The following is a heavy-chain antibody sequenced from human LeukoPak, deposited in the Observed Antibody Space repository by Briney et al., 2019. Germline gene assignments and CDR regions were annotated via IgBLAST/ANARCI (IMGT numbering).Heavy chain of an antibody. V-gene: IGHV4-59*01. CDR1: GGSISSYY. J-gene: IGHJ6*02. Sequence: SETLSLTCTVSGGSISSYYWSWIRQPPGRGLEWIGYIYYSGSTNYNPSLKSRVTISVDTSKNQFSLKLSSVTAADTAVYYCARGLGHYDILTGYPSVAYYGMDVWGQGTTVTVSS. D-gene: IGHD3-9*01. CDR2: IYYSGST. CDR3: ARGLGHYDILTGYPSVAYYGMDV.